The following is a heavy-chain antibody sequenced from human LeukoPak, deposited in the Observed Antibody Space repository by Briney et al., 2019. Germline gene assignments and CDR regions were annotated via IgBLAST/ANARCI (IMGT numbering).Heavy chain of an antibody. CDR1: GFTFSSYA. D-gene: IGHD3-3*01. CDR3: AKGCRHYDFWSGYYPTDLFYFDY. V-gene: IGHV3-23*01. J-gene: IGHJ4*02. CDR2: ISGSGGST. Sequence: GGSLRLSCAASGFTFSSYAMSWVRQAPGKGLERVSAISGSGGSTYYADSVKGRFTISRDNSKNTLYLQMNSLRAEDTAVYYCAKGCRHYDFWSGYYPTDLFYFDYWGQGTLVTVSS.